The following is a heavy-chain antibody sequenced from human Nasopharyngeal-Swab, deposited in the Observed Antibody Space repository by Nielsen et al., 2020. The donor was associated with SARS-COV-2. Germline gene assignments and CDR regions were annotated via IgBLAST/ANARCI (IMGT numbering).Heavy chain of an antibody. V-gene: IGHV3-21*01. CDR2: ISSSGSYM. Sequence: GGSLRLSCVASGFTSRSYVMSWVRQAPGQGLEWVSSISSSGSYMYYTDSVKGRFTMSRDNAKNSLYLQMNSLRAEDTAVYYCASDSRYWGQGTLVTVSS. CDR3: ASDSRY. CDR1: GFTSRSYV. D-gene: IGHD2-2*01. J-gene: IGHJ4*02.